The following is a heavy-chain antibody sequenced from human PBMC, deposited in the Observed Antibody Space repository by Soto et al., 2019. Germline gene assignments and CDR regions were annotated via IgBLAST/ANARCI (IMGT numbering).Heavy chain of an antibody. Sequence: SETLSLTCTVSGGSVNTFYWSWIRQPPGKGLEWVGHVYYTGSTDYNPSLKSRVTISVDTTKNQVSLKLNSVTTADTAVYFCARDWGRSNYSDYWGQGTLVTVSS. CDR1: GGSVNTFY. CDR3: ARDWGRSNYSDY. D-gene: IGHD3-16*01. J-gene: IGHJ4*02. V-gene: IGHV4-59*02. CDR2: VYYTGST.